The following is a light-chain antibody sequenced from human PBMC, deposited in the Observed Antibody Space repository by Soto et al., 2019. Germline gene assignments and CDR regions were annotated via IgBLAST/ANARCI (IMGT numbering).Light chain of an antibody. J-gene: IGKJ1*01. CDR3: QQYNSFPWT. Sequence: EIRMTQSTSTLSAYVGDTVTISCRAGHTFPSPLAWYQPKPGTATKLLIYKASSLHSGVPSRFRGSGSGTEFTLTISSLQPDDFATYYCQQYNSFPWTFGQGTKVDIK. CDR1: HTFPSP. V-gene: IGKV1-5*03. CDR2: KAS.